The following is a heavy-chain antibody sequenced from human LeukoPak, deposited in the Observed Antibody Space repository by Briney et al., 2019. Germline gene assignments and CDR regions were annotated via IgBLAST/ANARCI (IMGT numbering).Heavy chain of an antibody. Sequence: SETLSLTCTVSGGSISSYYWSWIRQPPGKGLEWIGYIYYSGSTNYNPSLKSRVTISVDTSKNQFSLKLSSVTAADTAVYYCARTRDGYNSVDYWGQGTLVTVSS. D-gene: IGHD5-24*01. V-gene: IGHV4-59*01. CDR2: IYYSGST. J-gene: IGHJ4*02. CDR3: ARTRDGYNSVDY. CDR1: GGSISSYY.